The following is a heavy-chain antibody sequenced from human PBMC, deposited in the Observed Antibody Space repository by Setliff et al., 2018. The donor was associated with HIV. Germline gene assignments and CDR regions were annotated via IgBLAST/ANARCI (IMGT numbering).Heavy chain of an antibody. Sequence: GGSLRLSCAASGFTFSNYAMNWVRQAPGKGLEWVSAISGSGGSTYYADSVKGRFTISRDNSKKTLYLQMNSLRAEDTAVYYCAKDRDIILAGILDYWGQGTLVTSPQ. J-gene: IGHJ4*02. CDR2: ISGSGGST. V-gene: IGHV3-23*01. CDR1: GFTFSNYA. CDR3: AKDRDIILAGILDY. D-gene: IGHD2-8*02.